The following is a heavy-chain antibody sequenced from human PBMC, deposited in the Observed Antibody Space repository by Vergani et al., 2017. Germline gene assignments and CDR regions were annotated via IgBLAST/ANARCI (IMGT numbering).Heavy chain of an antibody. J-gene: IGHJ5*02. CDR3: TRHSTVECLVKLGWIDL. CDR1: GASIRSSNYY. V-gene: IGHV4-39*01. D-gene: IGHD6-19*01. Sequence: QLQLQESGPGLVKPSATLSLTCSVSGASIRSSNYYWGWIRQPPGKGLEWIASIYYSGSTYYNPSLKSRVTISVDPSKNQFSLKLSSVTAADTAVYFCTRHSTVECLVKLGWIDLWCQGSLVTVFS. CDR2: IYYSGST.